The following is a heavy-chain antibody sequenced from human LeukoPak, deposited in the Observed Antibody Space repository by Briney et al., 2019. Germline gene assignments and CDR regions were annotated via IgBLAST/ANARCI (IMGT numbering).Heavy chain of an antibody. Sequence: GASVKVSCKVSGYTLTELSMHWVRQAPGKGLEGMGGFDPEDGETIYAQKFQGRVTMTEDTSTDTAYMELSSLRSEDTAVYYCATDLIAAAGVDYWGQGTLVTVSS. V-gene: IGHV1-24*01. D-gene: IGHD6-13*01. CDR2: FDPEDGET. CDR3: ATDLIAAAGVDY. CDR1: GYTLTELS. J-gene: IGHJ4*02.